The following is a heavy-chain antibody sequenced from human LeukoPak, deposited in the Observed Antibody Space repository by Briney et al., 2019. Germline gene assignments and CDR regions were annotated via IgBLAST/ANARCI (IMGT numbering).Heavy chain of an antibody. V-gene: IGHV3-11*01. CDR2: ISSSGSPI. CDR1: GFTFSDYY. J-gene: IGHJ6*03. D-gene: IGHD2-2*02. CDR3: ARIRVVVVPAAIPDPVQGHYYYYMDV. Sequence: GGSLRLSCAASGFTFSDYYMSWIRQAPGKGLEWVSYISSSGSPIYYADSVKGRFTISRDNAKNSLYLQMNSLRAEDTAVYYCARIRVVVVPAAIPDPVQGHYYYYMDVWGKGTTVTVSS.